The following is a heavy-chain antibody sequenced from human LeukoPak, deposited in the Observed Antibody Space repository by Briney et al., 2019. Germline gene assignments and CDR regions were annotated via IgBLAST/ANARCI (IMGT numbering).Heavy chain of an antibody. Sequence: ASVKVSCKASGYTFTGYYLHWVRQAPGQGLEWMGRINPNSGGTNYAQKFQGRVTMTRDTSISTVYMELSRLRFDDTAVYYCAREYVRGILVFGSWGQETLVTVSS. CDR3: AREYVRGILVFGS. CDR2: INPNSGGT. D-gene: IGHD2-8*02. V-gene: IGHV1-2*06. CDR1: GYTFTGYY. J-gene: IGHJ4*02.